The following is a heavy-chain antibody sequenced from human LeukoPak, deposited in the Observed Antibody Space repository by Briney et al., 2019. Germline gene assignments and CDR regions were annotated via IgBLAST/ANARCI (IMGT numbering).Heavy chain of an antibody. J-gene: IGHJ4*02. CDR2: INPNSGGT. CDR3: ARDREGADY. CDR1: GYTFTGYY. Sequence: GASVKVSCKASGYTFTGYYIHWVRQDPGQGLEWMGWINPNSGGTNYAQKFQGRVTMTRDTSISTAYMELSRLRSDDTAVYYCARDREGADYWGQGTLVTVSS. V-gene: IGHV1-2*02. D-gene: IGHD1-26*01.